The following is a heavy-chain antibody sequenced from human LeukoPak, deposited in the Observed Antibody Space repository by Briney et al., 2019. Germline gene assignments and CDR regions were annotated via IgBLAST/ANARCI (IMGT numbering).Heavy chain of an antibody. J-gene: IGHJ4*02. CDR1: GGSISSGGYY. D-gene: IGHD6-19*01. CDR3: ARTVAGLFDY. V-gene: IGHV4-30-2*01. Sequence: SETLSLTCTVSGGSISSGGYYWSWIRQPPGKGLEWIGYIYHSGSTYYNPSLKSRVTISVDRSKNQFSLKLSSVTAADTAVYYCARTVAGLFDYWGQGTLVTISS. CDR2: IYHSGST.